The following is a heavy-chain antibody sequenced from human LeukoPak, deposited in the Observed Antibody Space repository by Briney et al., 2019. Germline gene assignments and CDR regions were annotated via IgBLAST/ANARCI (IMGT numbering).Heavy chain of an antibody. CDR1: GFTFSSYS. V-gene: IGHV3-30*04. Sequence: GGSLRLSCAASGFTFSSYSMHWVRQAPGKGLEWVAVISYDGTNKYYADSVKGRFTISGDNAKNTLYLQLNSLRAEDTAVYYCARERVDGYNSYNWFDPWGQGTLVTVSS. D-gene: IGHD5-24*01. CDR2: ISYDGTNK. CDR3: ARERVDGYNSYNWFDP. J-gene: IGHJ5*02.